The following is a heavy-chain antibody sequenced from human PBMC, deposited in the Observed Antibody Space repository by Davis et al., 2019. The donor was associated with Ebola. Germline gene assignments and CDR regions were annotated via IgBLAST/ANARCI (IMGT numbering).Heavy chain of an antibody. D-gene: IGHD2-2*01. Sequence: PLETLSLTCAVYGGSFRDYYWSWFRQPPGQGLEWIGEIKHSGNTNYKASLKSRVSISVDTSKKQFSLRLTSVTAADTAVYYCARGIGYQRPYYMDVWGNGTTVTVSS. V-gene: IGHV4-34*01. CDR3: ARGIGYQRPYYMDV. CDR2: IKHSGNT. CDR1: GGSFRDYY. J-gene: IGHJ6*03.